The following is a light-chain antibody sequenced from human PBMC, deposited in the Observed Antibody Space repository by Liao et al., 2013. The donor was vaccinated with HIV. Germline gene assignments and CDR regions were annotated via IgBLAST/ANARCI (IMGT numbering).Light chain of an antibody. CDR3: QSTDNTGTYVV. Sequence: SYELTQPPSVSVSPGQTARITCSGDVLPKQYAYWYQQKPGQAPILIIYKDIERPSGIPEQFSGSSSGTTVTLTISGVQAEDEVDYYCQSTDNTGTYVVFGGGTKLTVL. CDR2: KDI. V-gene: IGLV3-25*03. CDR1: VLPKQY. J-gene: IGLJ2*01.